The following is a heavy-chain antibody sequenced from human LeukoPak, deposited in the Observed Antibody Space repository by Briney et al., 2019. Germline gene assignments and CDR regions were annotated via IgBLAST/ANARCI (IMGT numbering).Heavy chain of an antibody. Sequence: GGSLRLSCAASGFTFSDCGMHWVRQAPGKGLEWVSAISGSGGSTYYADSVKGRFTISRDNSKNTLYLQMNSLRAEDTAVYYCAKGLYYFDYWGQGTLVTVSS. V-gene: IGHV3-23*01. CDR1: GFTFSDCG. CDR2: ISGSGGST. CDR3: AKGLYYFDY. D-gene: IGHD6-19*01. J-gene: IGHJ4*02.